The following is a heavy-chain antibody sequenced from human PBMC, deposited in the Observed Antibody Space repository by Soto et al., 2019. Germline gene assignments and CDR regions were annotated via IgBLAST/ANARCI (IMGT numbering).Heavy chain of an antibody. CDR2: ISAYNGNT. V-gene: IGHV1-18*01. CDR3: ARDKVALGYSGLPLDY. CDR1: GYTFTSYG. Sequence: ASLKVSCKASGYTFTSYGISWMRQAPGQGLEWMGWISAYNGNTNYAQKLQGRVTMTTDTSTSTAYMELRSLRSDDTAVYYCARDKVALGYSGLPLDYWGQGTLVTV. J-gene: IGHJ4*02. D-gene: IGHD5-12*01.